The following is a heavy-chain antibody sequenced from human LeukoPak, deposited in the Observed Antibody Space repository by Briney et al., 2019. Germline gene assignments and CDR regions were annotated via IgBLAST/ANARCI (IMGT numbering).Heavy chain of an antibody. Sequence: SQTLSLTCTVSGGSISSGDYYWSWIRQPPGKGLEWIGYIHYSGSTNYNPSLKSRVTISIDTSKNQFSLNVRSVTAADTAVYYCARHTYGWDFHYWGQGTLVTVSS. CDR2: IHYSGST. J-gene: IGHJ4*02. D-gene: IGHD3-10*01. CDR1: GGSISSGDYY. CDR3: ARHTYGWDFHY. V-gene: IGHV4-30-4*08.